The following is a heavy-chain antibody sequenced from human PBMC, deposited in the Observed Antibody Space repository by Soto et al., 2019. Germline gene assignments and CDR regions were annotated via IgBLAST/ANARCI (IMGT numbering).Heavy chain of an antibody. D-gene: IGHD3-10*01. J-gene: IGHJ4*02. CDR1: GFTFTSSA. V-gene: IGHV1-58*01. Sequence: SVKVSCKASGFTFTSSAVQWVRQARGQRLEWIGWIVVGSGNTNYAQKFQERVTITRDMSTSTAYMELSSLGSEDTAVYYCAASYGSGSYYTLDFDYWGQGTLVTVSS. CDR3: AASYGSGSYYTLDFDY. CDR2: IVVGSGNT.